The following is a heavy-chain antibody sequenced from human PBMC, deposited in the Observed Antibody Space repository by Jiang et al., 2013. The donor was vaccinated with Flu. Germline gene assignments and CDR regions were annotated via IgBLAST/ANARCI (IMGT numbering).Heavy chain of an antibody. CDR2: INLSGTT. Sequence: TCGVYGGSLSGYYWSWIRQPPGKGLEWIGDINLSGTTNYNPSLKSRVTISVDTSKNQFSLNLNSVTAADTAIYYCARGRHYYDNSGYYYFFDFWGQGTLLTVSS. J-gene: IGHJ4*02. CDR3: ARGRHYYDNSGYYYFFDF. V-gene: IGHV4-34*01. D-gene: IGHD3-22*01. CDR1: GGSLSGYY.